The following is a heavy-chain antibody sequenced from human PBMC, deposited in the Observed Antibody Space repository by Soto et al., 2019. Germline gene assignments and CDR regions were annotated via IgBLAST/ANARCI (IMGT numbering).Heavy chain of an antibody. CDR1: GGSINSRSYY. V-gene: IGHV4-39*01. J-gene: IGHJ4*02. CDR2: IYYSGST. Sequence: LSLTCTVSGGSINSRSYYWGWIRQSPGKGLEWIGSIYYSGSTYYNPSLKSRVAMSVDTSKNQFSLKLRSVSAADTAVYYCARQRTSVVTQAYFDDWGQGSLVTVSS. D-gene: IGHD2-21*02. CDR3: ARQRTSVVTQAYFDD.